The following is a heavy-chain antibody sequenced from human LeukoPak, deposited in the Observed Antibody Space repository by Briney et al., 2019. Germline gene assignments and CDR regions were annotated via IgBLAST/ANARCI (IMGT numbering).Heavy chain of an antibody. CDR3: ASYRIVGATSVYFQH. Sequence: PSETLSLTCTVSGGSISSYYWSWIRQPPGKGLEWIGYIYYSGSTNYNPSLKSRVTISVDTSKNQFSLKLSSVTAADTAVYYCASYRIVGATSVYFQHWGQGTLVTVSS. CDR1: GGSISSYY. V-gene: IGHV4-59*08. J-gene: IGHJ1*01. CDR2: IYYSGST. D-gene: IGHD1-26*01.